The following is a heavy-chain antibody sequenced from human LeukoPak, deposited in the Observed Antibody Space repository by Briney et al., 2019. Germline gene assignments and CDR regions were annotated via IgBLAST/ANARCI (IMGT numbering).Heavy chain of an antibody. J-gene: IGHJ4*02. Sequence: GGSLRLSCAASGFTFNSYAMSWVRQAPGKGLEWVSVISGSGSNTYYADSVKGRFTISRDNSKNTLYLQMNSLRAEDTAVYYCVKRDSNDYYYSASDYWGQGTLVTVSS. CDR2: ISGSGSNT. CDR3: VKRDSNDYYYSASDY. CDR1: GFTFNSYA. V-gene: IGHV3-23*01. D-gene: IGHD3-22*01.